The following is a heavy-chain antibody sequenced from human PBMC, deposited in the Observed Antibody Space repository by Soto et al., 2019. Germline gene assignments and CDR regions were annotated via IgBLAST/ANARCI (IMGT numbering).Heavy chain of an antibody. CDR1: GGSISSGGYY. CDR2: IYYSGST. Sequence: SETLSLTCTVSGGSISSGGYYWSWIRQHPGKGLEKIGYIYYSGSTYYNPSLKSRVTISVDTSKNQFSLKLSSVTAADTAVYYCARDVVGLRFVFDYWGQGTLVTVSS. J-gene: IGHJ4*02. D-gene: IGHD4-17*01. CDR3: ARDVVGLRFVFDY. V-gene: IGHV4-31*03.